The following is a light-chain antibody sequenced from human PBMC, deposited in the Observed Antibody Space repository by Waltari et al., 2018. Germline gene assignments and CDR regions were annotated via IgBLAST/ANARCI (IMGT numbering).Light chain of an antibody. J-gene: IGKJ4*01. CDR2: DTS. Sequence: ATLSCRASQSVSTFLAWYQQRPGQAPRLLIYDTSNRATGIPARFSGSGSETDFTLTISSLEPEDFAVYYCQQRINWPLTFGGGTKVEIK. CDR1: QSVSTF. V-gene: IGKV3-11*01. CDR3: QQRINWPLT.